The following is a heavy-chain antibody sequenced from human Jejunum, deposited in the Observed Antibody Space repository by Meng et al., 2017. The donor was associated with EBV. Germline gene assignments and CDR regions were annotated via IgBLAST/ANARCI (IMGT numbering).Heavy chain of an antibody. D-gene: IGHD3-22*01. CDR3: ARDQGRDYDSSTYYTH. J-gene: IGHJ4*02. Sequence: GQLVWAGAEVKKPGSLVKVSCKASGGTFSSYVINWVRQAPGQGLEWMGGIIPIFGRTNYALEFQDRVTITEDKFTSTVYMEMSSLKSEDTAVYYCARDQGRDYDSSTYYTHWGRGTLVTVSS. CDR2: IIPIFGRT. V-gene: IGHV1-69*06. CDR1: GGTFSSYV.